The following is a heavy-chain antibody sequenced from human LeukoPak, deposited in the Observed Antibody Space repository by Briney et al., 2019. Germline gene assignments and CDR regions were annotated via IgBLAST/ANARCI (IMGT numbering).Heavy chain of an antibody. J-gene: IGHJ3*02. D-gene: IGHD4-17*01. CDR2: IYDSGRT. CDR1: GGSISSYY. CDR3: ARDLYGDYAFDI. Sequence: SETLSLTCTVSGGSISSYYWSWIRQPPGKGLEWIGYIYDSGRTNYNPSLKSRVTISVDTSRKQFSLKLSSVTAADTAVYYCARDLYGDYAFDIWGQGTLVTVSS. V-gene: IGHV4-59*01.